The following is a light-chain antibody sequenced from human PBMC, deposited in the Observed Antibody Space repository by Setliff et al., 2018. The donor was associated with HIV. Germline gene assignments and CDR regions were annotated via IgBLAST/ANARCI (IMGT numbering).Light chain of an antibody. CDR1: SGDVGAYNR. V-gene: IGLV2-18*02. Sequence: QFALAQPPSVSGSPGQSVTISCTGTSGDVGAYNRVSWYQQAPGTAPKVIIYEVTNRPSGVPDRFSGSKSGNTASLTISGLQAEDEADYYCYSYTSSDTYVFGTGTKVTVL. CDR2: EVT. CDR3: YSYTSSDTYV. J-gene: IGLJ1*01.